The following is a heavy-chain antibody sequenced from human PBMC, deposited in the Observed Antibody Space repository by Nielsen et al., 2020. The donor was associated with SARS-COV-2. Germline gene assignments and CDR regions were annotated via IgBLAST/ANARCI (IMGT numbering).Heavy chain of an antibody. D-gene: IGHD2-8*02. V-gene: IGHV3-23*03. Sequence: GGSLRLSCAASGFTFSSYALSWVRQAPGKGLEWVSVIYSDVTKTYYADSVKGRFTISRDNSKNTLYLQMNSLRAEDTAVYYCAKLPAGYCAGGNCYFDCWGQGTLVTVSP. CDR3: AKLPAGYCAGGNCYFDC. CDR1: GFTFSSYA. CDR2: IYSDVTKT. J-gene: IGHJ4*02.